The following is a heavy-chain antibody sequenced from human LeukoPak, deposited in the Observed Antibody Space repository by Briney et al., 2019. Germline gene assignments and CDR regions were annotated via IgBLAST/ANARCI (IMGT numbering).Heavy chain of an antibody. J-gene: IGHJ4*02. D-gene: IGHD3-22*01. CDR1: GFTFSSYA. CDR3: ARERYYDSSGPVDY. Sequence: GGSLRLSCAASGFTFSSYAMHWVRQAPGKGLEWVAVISDDGGTKFYADSVKGRFTISRDNAKNSLYLQMNSLRAEDTAVYYCARERYYDSSGPVDYWGQGTLVTVSS. CDR2: ISDDGGTK. V-gene: IGHV3-30-3*01.